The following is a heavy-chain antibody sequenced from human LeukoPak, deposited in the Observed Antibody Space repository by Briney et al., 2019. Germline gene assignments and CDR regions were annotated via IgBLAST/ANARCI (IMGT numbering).Heavy chain of an antibody. CDR1: GFTFTTYA. Sequence: GGSVRLSCAASGFTFTTYAMSWVRQAPGKGLEWVSSISGSGGNTYYADSVKGRFTISRDNSKNTLYLQMNSLRAEDTAGYYCAKGRNDYGDAALNYWGQGTLVTVSS. CDR3: AKGRNDYGDAALNY. J-gene: IGHJ4*02. CDR2: ISGSGGNT. V-gene: IGHV3-23*01. D-gene: IGHD4-17*01.